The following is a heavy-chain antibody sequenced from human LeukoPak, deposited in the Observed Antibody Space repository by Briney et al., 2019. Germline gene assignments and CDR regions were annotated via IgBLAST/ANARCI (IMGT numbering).Heavy chain of an antibody. V-gene: IGHV1-69*02. CDR1: GGTFISYT. CDR2: IIPILGIA. D-gene: IGHD2-15*01. J-gene: IGHJ4*02. Sequence: GASVKVSCKASGGTFISYTISWVRQAPGQGHEWMGRIIPILGIANYAQKVQGRVTITADKSTSTAYMELSSLRSEDTTVYYCAKARIGYCSGGSCYEDYYFDYWGQGTLVTVSS. CDR3: AKARIGYCSGGSCYEDYYFDY.